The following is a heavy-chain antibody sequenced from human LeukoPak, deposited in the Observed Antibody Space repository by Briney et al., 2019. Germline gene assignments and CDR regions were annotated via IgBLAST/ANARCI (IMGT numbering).Heavy chain of an antibody. CDR3: ARVILCFGDHLDDY. J-gene: IGHJ4*02. V-gene: IGHV4-38-2*02. CDR2: IYHGGST. D-gene: IGHD3-10*01. CDR1: GYSISSGYY. Sequence: SETLSLTCTVSGYSISSGYYWGWIRQPPGKGLEWIGSIYHGGSTYPTPSLKSRVTMSVDTTKNPFSLNLTTLTAPHTAVYYCARVILCFGDHLDDYWGQGSLVTVSS.